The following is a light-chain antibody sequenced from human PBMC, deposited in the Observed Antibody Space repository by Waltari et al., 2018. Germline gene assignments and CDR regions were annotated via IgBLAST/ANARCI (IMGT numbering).Light chain of an antibody. CDR2: WAS. Sequence: DIVMTQSPDSLAVSLGARATINCTSSHPLLYSSSYITYLTWYQNKPGKPPKLLIYWASTRESGVPDRFSGSGSGTDFTLTISSLQAEDVAVYYCQQYYNAPRTFGQGTEVEIK. J-gene: IGKJ1*01. V-gene: IGKV4-1*01. CDR3: QQYYNAPRT. CDR1: HPLLYSSSYITY.